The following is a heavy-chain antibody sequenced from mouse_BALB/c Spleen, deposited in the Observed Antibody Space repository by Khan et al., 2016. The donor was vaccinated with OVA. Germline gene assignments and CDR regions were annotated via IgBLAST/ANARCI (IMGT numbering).Heavy chain of an antibody. CDR2: IYPGSGST. CDR1: GYTFTDYI. V-gene: IGHV1-77*01. CDR3: ARSGYGSLGY. D-gene: IGHD1-1*01. J-gene: IGHJ2*01. Sequence: QVQLQQSGPVLVKPGASVKMSCKASGYTFTDYIINWVRQRTGQGLEWIGQIYPGSGSTYYNEHFTGKATLTADTSSHPAYMQLRSLTTEDSAVYFCARSGYGSLGYWGQGTTLTVSS.